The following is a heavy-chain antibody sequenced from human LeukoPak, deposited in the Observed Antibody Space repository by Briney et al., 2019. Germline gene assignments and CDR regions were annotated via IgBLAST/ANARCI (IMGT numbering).Heavy chain of an antibody. V-gene: IGHV4-39*02. Sequence: SETLSLTCNVSSGSITDSSYYWGWLRQPPGKGLEWFGRINYSATTYYSPSLNSLVTISVDTSRNHLSLKVTSVTAADTAVYYCASLTHSYYADPAGYYPFYYMDVWGKGTTVTVSS. CDR2: INYSATT. J-gene: IGHJ6*03. D-gene: IGHD3-22*01. CDR3: ASLTHSYYADPAGYYPFYYMDV. CDR1: SGSITDSSYY.